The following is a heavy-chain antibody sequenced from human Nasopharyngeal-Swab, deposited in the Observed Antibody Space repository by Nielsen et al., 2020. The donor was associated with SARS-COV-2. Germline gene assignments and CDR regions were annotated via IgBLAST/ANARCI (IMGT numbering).Heavy chain of an antibody. CDR1: GFTFSSCS. CDR2: ISSSSSYI. V-gene: IGHV3-21*01. D-gene: IGHD1-1*01. CDR3: ARASRGTSTRTFDY. Sequence: GGSLRLSCAASGFTFSSCSMNWVRQAPGKGLEWVSSISSSSSYIYYADSVKGRFTISRDNAKNSLYLQMNSLRAEDTAVYYCARASRGTSTRTFDYWGQGTLVTVSS. J-gene: IGHJ4*02.